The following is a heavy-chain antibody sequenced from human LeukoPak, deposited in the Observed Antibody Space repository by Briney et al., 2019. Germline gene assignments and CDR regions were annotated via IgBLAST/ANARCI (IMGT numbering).Heavy chain of an antibody. V-gene: IGHV1-18*01. CDR2: ISAYNGNT. J-gene: IGHJ6*03. CDR1: GYTFTSYG. D-gene: IGHD6-13*01. Sequence: ASVKVSCKASGYTFTSYGISWVRQAPGQGLEWMGWISAYNGNTNYAQKLQGRVTMTTDTSTSTAYMELRSLRSDDTAVYYCARGAHSSSWDYYYYYCMDVWGKGTTVTVSS. CDR3: ARGAHSSSWDYYYYYCMDV.